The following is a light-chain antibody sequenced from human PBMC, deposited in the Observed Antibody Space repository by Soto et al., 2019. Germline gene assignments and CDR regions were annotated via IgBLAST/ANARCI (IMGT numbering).Light chain of an antibody. V-gene: IGLV2-14*01. CDR3: SSYTSSSTVYV. Sequence: QSALTQPASVSGSPGQSITISCTGTSSDVGGYNYVSWYQQHPGKAPKLMIDDVSNRPSGVSNRFSGSKSGNTASLTICGLQAEDEADYYCSSYTSSSTVYVFGTGTKVTVL. J-gene: IGLJ1*01. CDR2: DVS. CDR1: SSDVGGYNY.